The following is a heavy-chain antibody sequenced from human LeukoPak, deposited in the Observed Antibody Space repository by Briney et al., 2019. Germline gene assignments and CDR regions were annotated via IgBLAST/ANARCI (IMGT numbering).Heavy chain of an antibody. CDR1: GYSISSGYY. D-gene: IGHD5-18*01. Sequence: PSETLSLTCTVSGYSISSGYYWGWIRQPPGKGLEWIWSIYHSGSTYYNPSLKSRVTISVDTSKNQFSLKLSSVTAADTAVYYCTRRGYSYGRGFDYWGQGTLVTVSS. J-gene: IGHJ4*02. CDR2: IYHSGST. CDR3: TRRGYSYGRGFDY. V-gene: IGHV4-38-2*02.